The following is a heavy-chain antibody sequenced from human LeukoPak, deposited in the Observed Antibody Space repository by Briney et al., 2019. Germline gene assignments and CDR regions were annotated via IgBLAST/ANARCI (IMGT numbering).Heavy chain of an antibody. J-gene: IGHJ3*02. CDR2: ISAYNGNT. CDR3: ARSIEFGVYYDSSGYYYGGAFDI. V-gene: IGHV1-18*03. D-gene: IGHD3-22*01. CDR1: GYTFTSYG. Sequence: ASVTVSCKASGYTFTSYGISWVRQAPGQGLEWMGWISAYNGNTNYAQKLQGRVTMTTDTSTMTAYMELRSLRSDDMAVYYCARSIEFGVYYDSSGYYYGGAFDIWGLGIMDTVSS.